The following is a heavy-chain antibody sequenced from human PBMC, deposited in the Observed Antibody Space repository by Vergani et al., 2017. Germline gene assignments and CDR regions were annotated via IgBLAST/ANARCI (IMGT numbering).Heavy chain of an antibody. D-gene: IGHD3-10*01. CDR2: ISYSGST. CDR3: ARGPKYYGSGSLLP. V-gene: IGHV4-59*01. J-gene: IGHJ5*02. CDR1: GGSISSYY. Sequence: QVQLQESGPGLVKPSETLSLTCTVSGGSISSYYWSWIRQPPGKGLEWIGYISYSGSTNYNPSLKSRVTISVDTSKNQFSLKLSSVTAADTAVYYCARGPKYYGSGSLLPWGQGTLVTVSS.